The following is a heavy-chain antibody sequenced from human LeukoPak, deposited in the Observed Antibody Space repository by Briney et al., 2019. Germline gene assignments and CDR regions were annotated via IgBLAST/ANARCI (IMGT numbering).Heavy chain of an antibody. Sequence: GGSLRLSCGASGFTFSSYGMHWVRQAPGKGLEWVAFIRYDGRNKYYAESVKGRFTISRDNSKNTLYLQMNSLRAEDTAVYYCAKDSARKSIVGSTTRGVNDYWGQGTLVPVSS. J-gene: IGHJ4*02. V-gene: IGHV3-30*02. CDR2: IRYDGRNK. CDR1: GFTFSSYG. CDR3: AKDSARKSIVGSTTRGVNDY. D-gene: IGHD1-26*01.